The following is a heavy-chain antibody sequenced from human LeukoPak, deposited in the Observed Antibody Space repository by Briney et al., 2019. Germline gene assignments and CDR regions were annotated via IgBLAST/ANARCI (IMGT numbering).Heavy chain of an antibody. Sequence: SVKVSCKASGGTFTNYAFNWVRQAPGQGLEWMGRIIPIFDSAHYAQRFQGRITITTDESSTTAYMTLSSLTSDDTAVYYCASPEGSSTSCYNCFDYWGQGTLVTVSS. CDR2: IIPIFDSA. CDR1: GGTFTNYA. D-gene: IGHD2-2*02. J-gene: IGHJ4*02. V-gene: IGHV1-69*05. CDR3: ASPEGSSTSCYNCFDY.